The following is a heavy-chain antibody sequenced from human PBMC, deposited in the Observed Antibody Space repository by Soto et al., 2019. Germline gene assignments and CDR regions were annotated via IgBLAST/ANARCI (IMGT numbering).Heavy chain of an antibody. J-gene: IGHJ6*02. CDR1: GYSFTSYW. D-gene: IGHD6-19*01. CDR3: ARIGIAVASAYYYYGMDV. CDR2: IYPGYSDT. V-gene: IGHV5-51*01. Sequence: PGESLKISCKGSGYSFTSYWIGLVRQMPGKGLEWMGIIYPGYSDTRYSPSFQGQVTIPADKSISTAYLQWSSLKASDTAMYYCARIGIAVASAYYYYGMDVWGQGTTVTVSS.